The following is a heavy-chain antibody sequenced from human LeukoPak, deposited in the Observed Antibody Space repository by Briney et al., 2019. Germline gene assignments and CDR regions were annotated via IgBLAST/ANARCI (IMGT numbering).Heavy chain of an antibody. Sequence: GGSLRLSCAAAGFTFSSYAMSWVRQAPGKGLEWVSAISGSGENTNYADSVKGRFTMSRDNSRNMLYLQMNSLRDEDTAKYYCAKTVSGSYSYQGGDYWGQGTLVTVSS. CDR1: GFTFSSYA. J-gene: IGHJ4*02. CDR3: AKTVSGSYSYQGGDY. CDR2: ISGSGENT. D-gene: IGHD3-16*02. V-gene: IGHV3-23*01.